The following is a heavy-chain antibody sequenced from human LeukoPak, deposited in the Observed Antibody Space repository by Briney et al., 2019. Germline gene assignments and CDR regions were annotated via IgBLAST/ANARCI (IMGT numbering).Heavy chain of an antibody. CDR2: INHSGST. V-gene: IGHV4-34*01. CDR1: GGSFSGYY. Sequence: SETLSLTCAVYGGSFSGYYWSWIRQPPGKGLEWIEEINHSGSTNYNPSLKSRVTISVDTSKNQFSLKLSSVTAADTAVYYCARGRVRTIFGVVITSYYYYYMDVWGKGTTVTVSS. CDR3: ARGRVRTIFGVVITSYYYYYMDV. D-gene: IGHD3-3*01. J-gene: IGHJ6*03.